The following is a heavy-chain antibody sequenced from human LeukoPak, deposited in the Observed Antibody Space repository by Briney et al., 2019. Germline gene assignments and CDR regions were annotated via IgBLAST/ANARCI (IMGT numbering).Heavy chain of an antibody. CDR1: GFTFSSYA. J-gene: IGHJ4*02. D-gene: IGHD3/OR15-3a*01. CDR2: ISGSGGST. V-gene: IGHV3-23*01. CDR3: ARHLGISGPTGLTYFDY. Sequence: SGGSLRLSCAASGFTFSSYAMTWVRQAPGKGLEWISSISGSGGSTYSADSVKGRFTISRDNSKNTLYLQMNSLRADDTAVYYCARHLGISGPTGLTYFDYWGQGTLVTVSS.